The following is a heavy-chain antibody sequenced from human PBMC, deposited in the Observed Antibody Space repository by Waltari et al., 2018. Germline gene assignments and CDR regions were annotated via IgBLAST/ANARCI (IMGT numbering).Heavy chain of an antibody. CDR2: IDYSGST. D-gene: IGHD3-22*01. CDR1: GGSISSHY. CDR3: ARAYYYYDNSGYFDY. J-gene: IGHJ4*02. Sequence: QVQLQESGPGLVKPSETLSLTCTVSGGSISSHYWSWIRQPPGKGLEWIGYIDYSGSTNYNPSLRSRVTISVHTSKSQFSLNLSSVTVADTAMYYCARAYYYYDNSGYFDYWGQGTLATVSS. V-gene: IGHV4-59*11.